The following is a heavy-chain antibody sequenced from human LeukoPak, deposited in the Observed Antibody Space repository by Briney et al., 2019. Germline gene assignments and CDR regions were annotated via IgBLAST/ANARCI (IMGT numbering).Heavy chain of an antibody. V-gene: IGHV1-2*02. CDR2: INPNSGGT. CDR1: GYTFTGYY. Sequence: GASVKVSCKASGYTFTGYYMHWVRQAPGQGLEWMGWINPNSGGTNYAQKFQGRVTMTRDTSISTAYMELSSLRSEDTAVYYCARDIVVVPAAMGSNYYYYGMDVWGQGTTVTVSS. D-gene: IGHD2-2*01. CDR3: ARDIVVVPAAMGSNYYYYGMDV. J-gene: IGHJ6*02.